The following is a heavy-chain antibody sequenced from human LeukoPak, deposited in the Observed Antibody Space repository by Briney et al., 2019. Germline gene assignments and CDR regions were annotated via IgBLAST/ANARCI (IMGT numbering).Heavy chain of an antibody. CDR3: ARASKLYCSSTSCYMDV. Sequence: GGSLRLSCAASGSTFSSYSMNWVRQAPGKGLEWVSTISSSSTSIYYADSVKGRFTISRDNAKNSLYLQVNGLGAEDTAVYYCARASKLYCSSTSCYMDVWGKGTTVTVSS. CDR2: ISSSSTSI. J-gene: IGHJ6*04. V-gene: IGHV3-21*01. CDR1: GSTFSSYS. D-gene: IGHD2-2*01.